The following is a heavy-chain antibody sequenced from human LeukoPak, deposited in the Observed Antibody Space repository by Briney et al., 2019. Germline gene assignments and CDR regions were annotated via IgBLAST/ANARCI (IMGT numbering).Heavy chain of an antibody. Sequence: GASVKVSCKDSGYTFTDSYMHWVRQAPGQGIEWMGWINHKTGGTNYAQRCHGRVTMTKYTSIRTAYMELNSLRSYDTAVYYCARDGRLTIFVRGIITEGSPPKNWGQGTLVTVSS. D-gene: IGHD3-10*01. J-gene: IGHJ4*02. CDR2: INHKTGGT. CDR3: ARDGRLTIFVRGIITEGSPPKN. V-gene: IGHV1-2*02. CDR1: GYTFTDSY.